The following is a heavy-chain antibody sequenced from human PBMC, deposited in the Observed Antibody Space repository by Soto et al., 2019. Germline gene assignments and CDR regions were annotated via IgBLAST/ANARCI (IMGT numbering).Heavy chain of an antibody. CDR3: ASAYSSSPYYYYGMDV. J-gene: IGHJ6*02. CDR2: INPNSGGT. V-gene: IGHV1-2*04. Sequence: ASVKVSCKASGYIFTGYYMHWVRQAPGQGLEWMGWINPNSGGTNYAQKFQGWVTMTRDTSISTAYMELSRLRSDDTAVYYCASAYSSSPYYYYGMDVWGQGTTVTVSS. CDR1: GYIFTGYY. D-gene: IGHD6-6*01.